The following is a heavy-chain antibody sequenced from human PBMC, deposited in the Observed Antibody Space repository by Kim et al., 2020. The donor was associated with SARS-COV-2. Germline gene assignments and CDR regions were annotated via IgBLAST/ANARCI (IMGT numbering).Heavy chain of an antibody. CDR2: IKQDGSEK. Sequence: GGSLRLSCAASGFTFSSYWMSWVRQAPGKGLEWVANIKQDGSEKYYVDSVKGRFTISRDNAKNSLYLQMNSLRAEDTAVYYCARLAVAGYYYYYYGMDVWGQGTTVTVSS. D-gene: IGHD6-19*01. CDR1: GFTFSSYW. J-gene: IGHJ6*02. CDR3: ARLAVAGYYYYYYGMDV. V-gene: IGHV3-7*03.